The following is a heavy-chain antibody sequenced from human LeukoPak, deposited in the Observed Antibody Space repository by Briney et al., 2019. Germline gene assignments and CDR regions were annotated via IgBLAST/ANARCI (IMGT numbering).Heavy chain of an antibody. V-gene: IGHV5-51*01. CDR3: ARTRPDDYFDY. CDR2: IYPGDSDT. D-gene: IGHD1-14*01. Sequence: GESLKISCKGSGYSFTRYWIGWVRQMLGKGLEWMGIIYPGDSDTRYSPSFQGQVTISADKSISTAYLQWSSLKASDTAMYYCARTRPDDYFDYWGQGTLVTVSS. CDR1: GYSFTRYW. J-gene: IGHJ4*02.